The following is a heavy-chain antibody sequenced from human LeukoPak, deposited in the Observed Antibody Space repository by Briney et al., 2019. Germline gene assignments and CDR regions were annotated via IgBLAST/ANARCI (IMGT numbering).Heavy chain of an antibody. CDR1: GYTFTSYY. CDR3: ARESFSSSAVDY. D-gene: IGHD6-6*01. V-gene: IGHV1-46*01. CDR2: INPSGGST. Sequence: GASVKVSCKASGYTFTSYYMHWVRQAPGQGLEWMGIINPSGGSTSYAQKFQGRVTITADESTSTAYMEMSNLRFEDTAVYYCARESFSSSAVDYWGQGTLVTVSS. J-gene: IGHJ4*02.